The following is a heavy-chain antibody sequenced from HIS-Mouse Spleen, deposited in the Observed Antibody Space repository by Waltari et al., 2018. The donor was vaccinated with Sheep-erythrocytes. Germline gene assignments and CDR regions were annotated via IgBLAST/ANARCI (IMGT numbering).Heavy chain of an antibody. CDR3: ARRTYYDFWSGYYTDAFDI. CDR1: GYSFTSYW. V-gene: IGHV5-51*03. Sequence: EVQLVQSGAEVKKPGESLKISCKGSGYSFTSYWIGWVRQMPGKGREGMGVIYPGESDTRYSPSFHGQVTISADKSISTAYLQWSSLKASDTAMYYCARRTYYDFWSGYYTDAFDIWGQGTMVTVSS. CDR2: IYPGESDT. D-gene: IGHD3-3*01. J-gene: IGHJ3*02.